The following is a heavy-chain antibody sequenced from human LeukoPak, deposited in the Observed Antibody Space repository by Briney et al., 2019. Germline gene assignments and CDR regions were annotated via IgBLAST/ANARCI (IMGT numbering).Heavy chain of an antibody. J-gene: IGHJ4*02. D-gene: IGHD6-13*01. CDR2: IWYDGGNK. CDR3: ARDRSSSWLTGNFDY. V-gene: IGHV3-33*01. CDR1: GFTFSSYG. Sequence: GGSLRLSCAASGFTFSSYGMHWVRQAPGKGLEWVAVIWYDGGNKYYADSVKGRFTISRDNSKNTLDLQMNSLRAEDTAVYYCARDRSSSWLTGNFDYWGQGTLVTVSS.